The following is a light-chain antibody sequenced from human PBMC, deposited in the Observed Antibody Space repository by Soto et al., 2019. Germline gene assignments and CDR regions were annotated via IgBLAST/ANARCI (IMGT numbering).Light chain of an antibody. CDR3: QTWGTGIRVV. V-gene: IGLV4-69*01. CDR1: SDYSTYA. CDR2: LNSDGIH. Sequence: QSVLTQSPSASASLGASVKLTCTLSSDYSTYAVAWHQQQPEKGPRYLMRLNSDGIHSKGDGIPDRFSGSSSGAERYLTISSLQSEGDADYCCQTWGTGIRVVFGGGTKLTVI. J-gene: IGLJ2*01.